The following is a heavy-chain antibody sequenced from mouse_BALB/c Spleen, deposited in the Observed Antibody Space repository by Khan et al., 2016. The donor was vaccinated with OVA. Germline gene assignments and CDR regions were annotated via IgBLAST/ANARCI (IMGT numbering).Heavy chain of an antibody. J-gene: IGHJ3*01. CDR3: ARNYDYDEGLSY. V-gene: IGHV2-2*02. D-gene: IGHD2-4*01. Sequence: QVQLKQSGPGLVQPSQSLSITCTVSGFSLISYGVHWVRQSPGKGLEWLGVLWSGGSTECNAVFIYRLSIRKDNSKSQVFFKLNNRQANDTAIYYCARNYDYDEGLSYWGQGTLVTVSA. CDR1: GFSLISYG. CDR2: LWSGGST.